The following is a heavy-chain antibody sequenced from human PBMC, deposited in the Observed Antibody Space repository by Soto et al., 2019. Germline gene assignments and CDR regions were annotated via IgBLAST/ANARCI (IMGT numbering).Heavy chain of an antibody. J-gene: IGHJ5*02. CDR1: GDSISNSRFY. CDR3: ASLNYYGSP. V-gene: IGHV4-31*03. Sequence: PSETLSLTCSVSGDSISNSRFYWAWIRQPPGKGLEWIGYIYNSGSTYYNPSLKSRVTISVDTSKNQFSLKLSSVTAADTAVYYCASLNYYGSPWGQGTLVTVSS. CDR2: IYNSGST. D-gene: IGHD3-10*01.